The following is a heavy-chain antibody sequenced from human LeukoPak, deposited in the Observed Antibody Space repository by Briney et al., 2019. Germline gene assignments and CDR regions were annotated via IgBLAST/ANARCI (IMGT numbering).Heavy chain of an antibody. D-gene: IGHD3-3*01. J-gene: IGHJ3*02. CDR3: ARARGGGLRFLRGAFDI. V-gene: IGHV4-30-4*08. Sequence: SQTLSLTCTVSGGSISSGDYYWSWIRQPPGKGLEWIGYIYYSGSTYYNPSLKSRVTISVDTSKNQFSLKLSSVTAADTAVYCCARARGGGLRFLRGAFDIWGQGTMVTVSS. CDR1: GGSISSGDYY. CDR2: IYYSGST.